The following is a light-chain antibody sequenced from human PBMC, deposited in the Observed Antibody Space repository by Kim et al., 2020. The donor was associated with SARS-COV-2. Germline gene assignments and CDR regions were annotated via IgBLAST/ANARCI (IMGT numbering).Light chain of an antibody. CDR1: SGSIASNY. CDR3: QSYDNNNQV. J-gene: IGLJ3*02. Sequence: NFMLTQPHSVSESPGKTVTISCTGSSGSIASNYVQWYQQRPGSAPTTVIYENNQRPSVVPDRFSGSIDSSSNSASLTISGLKTEDEADYYCQSYDNNNQVFGGGTQRTV. V-gene: IGLV6-57*02. CDR2: ENN.